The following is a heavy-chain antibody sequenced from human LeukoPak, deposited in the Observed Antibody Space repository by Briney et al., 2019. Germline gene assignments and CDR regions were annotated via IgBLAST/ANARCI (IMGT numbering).Heavy chain of an antibody. CDR1: GFTFRSYG. CDR2: IWYDGSNK. V-gene: IGHV3-33*01. D-gene: IGHD4-17*01. CDR3: ARETTTVRFDY. J-gene: IGHJ4*02. Sequence: GGSLRLSCAASGFTFRSYGMHWVRQAPGKGLEWVAVIWYDGSNKYYADSVKGRFTISRDSSKNTLYLQMNSLRADDTAVYYCARETTTVRFDYWGQGTLVTVSS.